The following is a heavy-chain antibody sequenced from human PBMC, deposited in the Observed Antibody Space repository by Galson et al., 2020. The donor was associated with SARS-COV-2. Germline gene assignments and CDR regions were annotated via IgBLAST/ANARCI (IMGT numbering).Heavy chain of an antibody. CDR1: GYSFTTYW. D-gene: IGHD2-2*01. J-gene: IGHJ4*02. Sequence: HGESLKISCKLSGYSFTTYWITWVRQMPGKGLEWMGTIDPSDSYTSYSPSFQGHVTISADKSISTAYLQWSSLKASDTAIFYCAAAGLPAAQLDYWGQGTLITVSS. CDR2: IDPSDSYT. V-gene: IGHV5-10-1*01. CDR3: AAAGLPAAQLDY.